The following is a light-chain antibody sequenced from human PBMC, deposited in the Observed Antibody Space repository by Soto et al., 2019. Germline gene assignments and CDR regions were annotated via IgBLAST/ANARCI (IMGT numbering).Light chain of an antibody. V-gene: IGLV2-14*03. J-gene: IGLJ1*01. CDR3: RSYTTSSTPHYV. CDR1: SSDVGGYNS. CDR2: DVS. Sequence: QSALTQPASVSGSPGQSITISCTGTSSDVGGYNSVSWYQHHPGKAPKLMIFDVSDRPPGVSSRFSGSKSGNTASLTISGLQAEDEADYYCRSYTTSSTPHYVFGPGTKVTVL.